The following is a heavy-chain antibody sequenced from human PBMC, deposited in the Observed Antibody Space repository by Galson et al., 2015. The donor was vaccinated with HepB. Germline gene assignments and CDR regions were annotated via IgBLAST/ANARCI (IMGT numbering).Heavy chain of an antibody. V-gene: IGHV3-11*01. Sequence: SLRLSCAASGFTFSDYYMSWIRQAPGKGLEWVSYISSSGSTIYYADSVKGRFTISRDNAKNSLYLQMNSLRAEDTAVYYCARDRGYGYYDRVGFDPWGQGTLVTVSS. CDR1: GFTFSDYY. D-gene: IGHD3-22*01. CDR3: ARDRGYGYYDRVGFDP. J-gene: IGHJ5*02. CDR2: ISSSGSTI.